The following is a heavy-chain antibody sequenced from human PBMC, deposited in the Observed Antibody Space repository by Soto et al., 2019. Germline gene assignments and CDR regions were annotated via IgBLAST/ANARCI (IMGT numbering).Heavy chain of an antibody. CDR3: ARHRNSLCGVIYYYYYYMDV. CDR2: IYYSGST. V-gene: IGHV4-39*01. CDR1: GGSISSSSYY. D-gene: IGHD3-10*01. J-gene: IGHJ6*03. Sequence: QLQLQESGPGLVKPSETLSLTCTVSGGSISSSSYYWGWIRQPPGKGLEWIGSIYYSGSTYYNPSLKSRVTISVDPCENQFSLKQSYVNAADAAVYYCARHRNSLCGVIYYYYYYMDVWGNGTTVTVSS.